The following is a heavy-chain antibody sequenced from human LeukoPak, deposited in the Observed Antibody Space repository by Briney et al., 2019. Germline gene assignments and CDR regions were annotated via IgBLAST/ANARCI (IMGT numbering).Heavy chain of an antibody. Sequence: PSETLSLTCAVSGGSISSSNWWSWVRQPPGKGLEWIGEIYHSGSTNYNPSLKSRVTISVDKSKNQFSLKLSSVTAADTAVYYCARDAQGDRGVIIYWGQGTLVTVSS. D-gene: IGHD3-10*01. J-gene: IGHJ4*02. CDR2: IYHSGST. CDR3: ARDAQGDRGVIIY. CDR1: GGSISSSNW. V-gene: IGHV4-4*02.